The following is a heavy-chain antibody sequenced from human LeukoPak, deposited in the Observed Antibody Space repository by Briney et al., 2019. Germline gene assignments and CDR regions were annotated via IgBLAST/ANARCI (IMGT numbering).Heavy chain of an antibody. V-gene: IGHV3-30-3*01. J-gene: IGHJ3*02. CDR2: ISYDGSNK. D-gene: IGHD3-22*01. CDR3: ARDLAGVYDSSGYYYEKAAFDI. CDR1: GFTFSSYA. Sequence: GGSLRLSCAASGFTFSSYAMHWVRQAPGKGLEWVAVISYDGSNKYYADSVKGRFTISRDNSKNTLYLQMNSLRAEDTAVYYCARDLAGVYDSSGYYYEKAAFDIWAKGQWSPSLQ.